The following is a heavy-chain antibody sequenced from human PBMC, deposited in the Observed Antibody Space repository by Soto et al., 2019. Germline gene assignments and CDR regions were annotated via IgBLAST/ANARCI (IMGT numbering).Heavy chain of an antibody. CDR3: ASRVPVGATRGYYYGMDV. CDR2: ISSSGSTI. CDR1: GFTFSDYY. D-gene: IGHD1-26*01. Sequence: GGSLRLSCAASGFTFSDYYMSWIRQAPGKGLEWVSYISSSGSTIYYADSVKGRFTISGDNAKNSLYLQMNSLRAEDTAVYYWASRVPVGATRGYYYGMDVWGQGTTVTVSS. V-gene: IGHV3-11*01. J-gene: IGHJ6*02.